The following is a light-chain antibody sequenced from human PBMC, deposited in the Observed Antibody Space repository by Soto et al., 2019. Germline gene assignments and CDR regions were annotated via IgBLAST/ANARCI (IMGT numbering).Light chain of an antibody. Sequence: QSVLTQPASVSGSPGQSITISCTGTSSDVGGYNSVSWYQQHPGKAPKLMIYEVSNRPSGVSNRFSGSKSGNTASLTISGLQAEDETDYYCSSYTSTSAWVFGGGTKLPS. J-gene: IGLJ3*02. CDR2: EVS. V-gene: IGLV2-14*01. CDR3: SSYTSTSAWV. CDR1: SSDVGGYNS.